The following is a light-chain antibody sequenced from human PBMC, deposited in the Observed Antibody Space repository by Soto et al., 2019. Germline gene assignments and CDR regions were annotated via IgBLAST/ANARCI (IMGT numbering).Light chain of an antibody. V-gene: IGLV1-44*01. Sequence: QSVLTQPPSASGAPGQRVAISCSGSNSNIGSNTVSWYQQLPGTAPKLLIYSNNQRPSGVPDRFSGSKSVTSASLAISGLQSGDEADYYCQSYDSSLSGSEVFGTGTKLTVL. CDR1: NSNIGSNT. J-gene: IGLJ1*01. CDR3: QSYDSSLSGSEV. CDR2: SNN.